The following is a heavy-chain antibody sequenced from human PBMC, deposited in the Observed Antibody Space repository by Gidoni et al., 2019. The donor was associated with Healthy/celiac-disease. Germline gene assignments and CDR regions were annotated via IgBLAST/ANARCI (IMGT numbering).Heavy chain of an antibody. D-gene: IGHD1-26*01. CDR3: ATARKGVLPYYYGMDV. CDR2: TRNPANRFTP. V-gene: IGHV3-72*01. Sequence: EVQLVESGGGLVQPGGSRRLAWAASGFTFSDNYMDWVRQAPGKGLELVGRTRNPANRFTPEYAASVKCRFTLSRDDSKNSLYLQMNRLKTEDTAVYYCATARKGVLPYYYGMDVWGQGTTVTVSS. CDR1: GFTFSDNY. J-gene: IGHJ6*02.